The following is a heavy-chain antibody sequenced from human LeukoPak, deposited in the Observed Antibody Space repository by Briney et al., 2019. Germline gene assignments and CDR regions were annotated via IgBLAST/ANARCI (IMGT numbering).Heavy chain of an antibody. Sequence: GGSLRLSCAASGFTFSSYAMSWVRQAPGKGLEWVSAISGSGGSTYYADSVKGRFTISRDNSKNTLYLQMNSLRAEDTAVYYCARGHPGIAAADHYYYYYMDVWGKGTTVTISS. CDR3: ARGHPGIAAADHYYYYYMDV. CDR1: GFTFSSYA. CDR2: ISGSGGST. V-gene: IGHV3-23*01. J-gene: IGHJ6*03. D-gene: IGHD6-13*01.